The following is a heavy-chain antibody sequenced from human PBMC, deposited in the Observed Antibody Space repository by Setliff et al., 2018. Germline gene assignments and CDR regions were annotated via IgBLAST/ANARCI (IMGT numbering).Heavy chain of an antibody. J-gene: IGHJ4*01. V-gene: IGHV7-4-1*02. CDR3: ARADHLVTTTFDY. D-gene: IGHD4-17*01. Sequence: ASVKVSCKSSGYSLSNYVMNWVRQAPGQGLEWMGWINTKTGDPTYAQGYTGRFAFSLDTSDSAAYLDISNLKAEDTATYYCARADHLVTTTFDYWGQGTLVTVSS. CDR2: INTKTGDP. CDR1: GYSLSNYV.